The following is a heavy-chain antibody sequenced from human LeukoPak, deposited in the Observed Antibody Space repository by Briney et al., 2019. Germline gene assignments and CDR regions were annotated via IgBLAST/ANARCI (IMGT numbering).Heavy chain of an antibody. V-gene: IGHV4-59*01. CDR3: ARWSGSVTARNYYYYMDV. CDR1: GGSISSYY. D-gene: IGHD6-6*01. CDR2: IYYSGST. J-gene: IGHJ6*03. Sequence: SETLSLTCTVSGGSISSYYRSWIRQPPGKGLEWIGYIYYSGSTNYNPSLKSRVTISVDTSKNQFSLKLSSVTAADTAVYYCARWSGSVTARNYYYYMDVWGEGTTVTVSS.